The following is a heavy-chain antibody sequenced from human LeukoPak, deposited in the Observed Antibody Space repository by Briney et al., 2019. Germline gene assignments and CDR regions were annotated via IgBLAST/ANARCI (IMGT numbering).Heavy chain of an antibody. V-gene: IGHV3-53*01. CDR2: IYSDGSI. CDR1: GFSVRSNY. CDR3: ARDRRRLRGMNGDGDAFDI. Sequence: GGALRLSCAASGFSVRSNYISWVRQAPGKGLEWVSMIYSDGSIFHADSVKGRFTMSRDNSRNTLDLQMNSLRVEDTAVYFCARDRRRLRGMNGDGDAFDIWGQGTMVTVSS. D-gene: IGHD1-1*01. J-gene: IGHJ3*02.